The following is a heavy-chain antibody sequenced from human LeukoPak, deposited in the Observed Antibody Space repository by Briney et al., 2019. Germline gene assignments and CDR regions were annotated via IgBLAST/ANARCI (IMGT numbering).Heavy chain of an antibody. D-gene: IGHD4-11*01. Sequence: SETLSLTCAVSGYSISSGYYWGWIRPPPGKGLEWIGNIYHNGSTYYNPSLKTLVTISGDTPKNHFSLNLIPVTAADPAVYSFAGTTNSNDYYSMDVWGKGTTVTVSS. J-gene: IGHJ6*03. CDR1: GYSISSGYY. V-gene: IGHV4-38-2*01. CDR2: IYHNGST. CDR3: AGTTNSNDYYSMDV.